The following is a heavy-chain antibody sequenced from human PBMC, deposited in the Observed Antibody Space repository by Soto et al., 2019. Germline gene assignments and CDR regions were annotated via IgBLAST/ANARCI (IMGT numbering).Heavy chain of an antibody. V-gene: IGHV3-30*18. CDR3: AKDHWNFGLFDY. Sequence: GGSLRLSCAASGFTFSSYGMHWVRQAPGKGLEWVAVISYDGSNKYYADSVKGRFTISRDNSKNTLYLQMNSLRAEDTAVYYCAKDHWNFGLFDYWGQGTLVTVSS. CDR1: GFTFSSYG. CDR2: ISYDGSNK. D-gene: IGHD1-7*01. J-gene: IGHJ4*02.